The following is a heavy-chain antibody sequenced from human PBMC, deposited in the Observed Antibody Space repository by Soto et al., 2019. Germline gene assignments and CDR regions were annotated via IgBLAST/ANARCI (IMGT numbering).Heavy chain of an antibody. CDR3: ARDSAYCGGDCYHDY. CDR2: ISSSSSYI. V-gene: IGHV3-21*01. Sequence: SGFTFSSYSMNWVRQAPGKGLEWVSSISSSSSYIYYADSVKGRFTISRDNAKNSLYLQMNSLRAEDTAVYYCARDSAYCGGDCYHDYWGQGTLVTVSS. D-gene: IGHD2-21*02. J-gene: IGHJ4*02. CDR1: GFTFSSYS.